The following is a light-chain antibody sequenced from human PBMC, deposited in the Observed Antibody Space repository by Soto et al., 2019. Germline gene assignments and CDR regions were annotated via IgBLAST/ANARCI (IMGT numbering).Light chain of an antibody. CDR3: QHSYSNFPIT. CDR1: QSISGY. Sequence: DIQVTQSPSSLSASVGDRVTISCRASQSISGYLNWYQQKPGKAPKLLIFDASSLQSGVPSRFSGRGSGSEYTLTISSLQPEDFATYFCQHSYSNFPITFGQGTRLEI. V-gene: IGKV1-39*01. CDR2: DAS. J-gene: IGKJ5*01.